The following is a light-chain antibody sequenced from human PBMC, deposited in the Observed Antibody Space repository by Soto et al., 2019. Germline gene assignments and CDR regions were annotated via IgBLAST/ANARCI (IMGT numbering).Light chain of an antibody. V-gene: IGKV1-39*01. CDR2: TTS. CDR3: QQSYSFPLT. CDR1: QSISKF. J-gene: IGKJ4*01. Sequence: DIQMTQSPSSLSASVGDRVTITCRASQSISKFLNWYQQKPGKAPVLLIYTTSSLQNAVPSRFSGSGSGTDFTLTISSLQPEDFATYYCQQSYSFPLTFGGGTKVEIK.